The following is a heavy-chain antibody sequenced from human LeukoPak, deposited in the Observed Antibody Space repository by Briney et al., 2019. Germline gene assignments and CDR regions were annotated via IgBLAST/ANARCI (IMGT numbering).Heavy chain of an antibody. Sequence: SVKVSCKASGYTFTSYDINWVRQATGQGLEWMGGIIPIFGTANYAQKFQGRVTITTDESTSTAYMELSSLRSEDTAVYYCARDDGLGIDYWGQGTLVTVSS. CDR3: ARDDGLGIDY. CDR2: IIPIFGTA. D-gene: IGHD3/OR15-3a*01. J-gene: IGHJ4*02. CDR1: GYTFTSYD. V-gene: IGHV1-69*05.